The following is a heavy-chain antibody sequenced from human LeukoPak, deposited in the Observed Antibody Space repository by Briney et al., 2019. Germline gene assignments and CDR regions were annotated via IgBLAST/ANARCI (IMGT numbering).Heavy chain of an antibody. CDR3: ARAFRITIFGVADRGGAFDI. J-gene: IGHJ3*02. D-gene: IGHD3-3*01. CDR2: ISYHGSNK. Sequence: GGSLRLSCAASGFTFSSYGMHWVRQAPGKGLEWVAVISYHGSNKYYADSVKGRFTISRDNAKNSLYLQMNSLRAEDTAVYYCARAFRITIFGVADRGGAFDIWGQGTMVTVSS. CDR1: GFTFSSYG. V-gene: IGHV3-30*03.